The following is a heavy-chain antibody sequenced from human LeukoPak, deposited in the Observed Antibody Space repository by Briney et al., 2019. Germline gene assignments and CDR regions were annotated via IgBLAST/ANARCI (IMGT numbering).Heavy chain of an antibody. CDR2: ISYDGSNK. Sequence: PGGSLRLSCAASGFTFSSYTIHWVRQAPGKGLEWVAVISYDGSNKYHADYVKGRFTISRDNSKNTLYLQMNSLRPEDTAVYYCARSIMIFGVARGLGDWFDPWGQGTLVTVSS. D-gene: IGHD3-3*01. J-gene: IGHJ5*02. CDR1: GFTFSSYT. CDR3: ARSIMIFGVARGLGDWFDP. V-gene: IGHV3-30-3*01.